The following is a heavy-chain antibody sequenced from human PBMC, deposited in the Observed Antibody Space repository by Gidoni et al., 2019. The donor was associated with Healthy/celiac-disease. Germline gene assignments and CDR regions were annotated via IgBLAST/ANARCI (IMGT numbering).Heavy chain of an antibody. J-gene: IGHJ6*02. Sequence: EVQLVESGGGLVQPGGSLRLSCAASGFTFSSYWMSWVRQAPGKGLEWVANIKQDGSEKYYVDSVKGRFTISRDNAKNSLYLQMNSLRAEDTAVYYCARDHTYIWGSYPRYYYGMDVWGQGTTVTVSS. CDR3: ARDHTYIWGSYPRYYYGMDV. CDR2: IKQDGSEK. V-gene: IGHV3-7*01. D-gene: IGHD3-16*02. CDR1: GFTFSSYW.